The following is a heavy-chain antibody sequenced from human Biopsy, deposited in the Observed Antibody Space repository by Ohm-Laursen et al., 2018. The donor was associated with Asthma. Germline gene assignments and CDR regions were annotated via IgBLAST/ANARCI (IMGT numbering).Heavy chain of an antibody. CDR3: ARGLDYSGRSGFDY. V-gene: IGHV3-33*05. CDR1: GFTFSSYG. D-gene: IGHD3-10*01. Sequence: SLRLSCAASGFTFSSYGMDWVRQAPGKGLEWVALMSYDGSTKDYADSVKGRFTISRDNSMNTLYLHMNSLRVEDTAVYYCARGLDYSGRSGFDYWGQGTLVTVSS. J-gene: IGHJ4*02. CDR2: MSYDGSTK.